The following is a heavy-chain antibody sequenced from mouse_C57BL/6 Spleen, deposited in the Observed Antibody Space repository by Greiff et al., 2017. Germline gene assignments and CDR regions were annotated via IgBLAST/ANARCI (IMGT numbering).Heavy chain of an antibody. CDR1: GFTFSSYA. CDR3: AREDDYDGAEYAMDE. V-gene: IGHV5-4*01. J-gene: IGHJ4*01. D-gene: IGHD2-4*01. Sequence: EVQLVESGGGLVKPGGSLKLSCAASGFTFSSYAMSWVRQTPEKRLEWVATISDGGSYTYYPDNVKGRFTISRDNAKNNLYLQMSHLKSEDTAMYYCAREDDYDGAEYAMDEGDQGTSVSVSS. CDR2: ISDGGSYT.